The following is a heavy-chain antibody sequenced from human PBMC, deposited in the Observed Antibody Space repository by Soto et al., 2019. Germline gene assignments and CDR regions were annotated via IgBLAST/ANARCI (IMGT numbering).Heavy chain of an antibody. CDR1: GGTFSSYA. V-gene: IGHV1-69*01. D-gene: IGHD2-15*01. Sequence: QVQLVQSGAEVKKPGSSVKVSCKASGGTFSSYAISWVRQAPGQGLEWMGGIIPIFGTANYAQKFQGRVTITADESTSTAYMELSGLRSEDTAVYYCARGPRSCSGGSCYSLFYYDSSGYYYFDYWGQGTLVTVSS. CDR2: IIPIFGTA. J-gene: IGHJ4*02. CDR3: ARGPRSCSGGSCYSLFYYDSSGYYYFDY.